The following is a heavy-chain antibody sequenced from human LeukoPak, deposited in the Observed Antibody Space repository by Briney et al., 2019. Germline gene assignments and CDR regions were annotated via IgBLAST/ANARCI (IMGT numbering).Heavy chain of an antibody. Sequence: PSETLSLTCTVSGGSISSYYWNWIRQPAGKGLEWIGHIYTSGSAIYNPSLKSRVTMSVDTSKNEFSLKLYSVTAADTAVYYCARGHRSGWYYFDYWGQGTLVTVSP. CDR2: IYTSGSA. CDR1: GGSISSYY. V-gene: IGHV4-4*07. D-gene: IGHD6-19*01. J-gene: IGHJ4*02. CDR3: ARGHRSGWYYFDY.